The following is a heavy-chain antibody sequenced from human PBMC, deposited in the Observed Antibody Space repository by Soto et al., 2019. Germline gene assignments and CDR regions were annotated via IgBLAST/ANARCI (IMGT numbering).Heavy chain of an antibody. D-gene: IGHD1-1*01. CDR2: SGSGGRA. CDR3: ARAVGTTLC. J-gene: IGHJ4*02. V-gene: IGHV3-23*01. CDR1: GFYLSSYA. Sequence: GRSLRLSCTVSGFYLSSYAMAWVRQATWKGMEWVSASGSGGRAYYAASAKGRFIVSRDNSRSTVHLQMNSLRADDTAIYFCARAVGTTLCWGQGSLVTVSS.